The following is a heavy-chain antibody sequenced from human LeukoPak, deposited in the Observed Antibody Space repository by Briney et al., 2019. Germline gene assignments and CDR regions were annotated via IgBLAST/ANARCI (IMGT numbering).Heavy chain of an antibody. J-gene: IGHJ4*02. CDR1: GYTFTSYG. D-gene: IGHD3-10*01. V-gene: IGHV1-18*01. CDR2: ISAYNGNT. Sequence: AAVKVSCKASGYTFTSYGISWVRQAPGQGLEWMGWISAYNGNTNYAQKLQGRVTMTTDTSTSTAYMELRSLRSDDTAVYYCARGTSGSYYNVDLDYWGQGTLLTVSS. CDR3: ARGTSGSYYNVDLDY.